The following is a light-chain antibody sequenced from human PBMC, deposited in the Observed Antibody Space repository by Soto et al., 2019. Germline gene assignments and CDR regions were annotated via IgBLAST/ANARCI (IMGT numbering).Light chain of an antibody. Sequence: DIVMTQSPLSLPVTPGEPASISCRSRHSLLHSNGYNHLAWYQQKPGQPPQLIIYWASTRESGVPERFSGSGSGTDFTLTISSLEAEDVAFYWCQQYFDVPFTFGGGTKVDIK. CDR2: WAS. J-gene: IGKJ4*01. CDR3: QQYFDVPFT. CDR1: HSLLHSNGYNH. V-gene: IGKV4-1*01.